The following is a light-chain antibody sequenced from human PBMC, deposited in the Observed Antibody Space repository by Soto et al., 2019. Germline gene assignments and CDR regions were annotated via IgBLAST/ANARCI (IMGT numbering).Light chain of an antibody. Sequence: DIVITQSPYSLAVSLCERDTIHRKARQSALYSSNNKNYLAWYQQQTGQPPKLVIYWESTRESGVPDRLSGSGSGTDLNLTISRLQAEDVAVYYCQKYYSTPLTCGGGTKVDIK. CDR1: QSALYSSNNKNY. J-gene: IGKJ4*01. CDR2: WES. V-gene: IGKV4-1*01. CDR3: QKYYSTPLT.